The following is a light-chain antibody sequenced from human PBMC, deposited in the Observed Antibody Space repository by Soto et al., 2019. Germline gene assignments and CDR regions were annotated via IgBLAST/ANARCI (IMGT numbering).Light chain of an antibody. CDR2: DNY. V-gene: IGLV1-51*01. J-gene: IGLJ1*01. Sequence: QAVVTQPPSVSAAPGQTVTISCSGSNSNIGNNFVSWYQQVPGTAPKLLIYDNYKRPSGIPDRFSASKSGTSATLGITGLQPVDEADYYCGAWDSSLSVYVFGTGTKLTVL. CDR1: NSNIGNNF. CDR3: GAWDSSLSVYV.